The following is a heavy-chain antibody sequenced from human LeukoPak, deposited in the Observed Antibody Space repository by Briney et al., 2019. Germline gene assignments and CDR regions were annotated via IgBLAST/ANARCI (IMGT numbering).Heavy chain of an antibody. V-gene: IGHV1-2*02. CDR3: ARERRYCSSTSCYDWFDP. J-gene: IGHJ5*02. Sequence: ASVKVSCKASGYTFTSYGISWVRQAPGQGLEWMGWINPNSGGTNYAQKFQGRVTMTRDTSISTAYMELSRLRSDDTAVYYCARERRYCSSTSCYDWFDPWGQGTLVTVSS. CDR1: GYTFTSYG. D-gene: IGHD2-2*01. CDR2: INPNSGGT.